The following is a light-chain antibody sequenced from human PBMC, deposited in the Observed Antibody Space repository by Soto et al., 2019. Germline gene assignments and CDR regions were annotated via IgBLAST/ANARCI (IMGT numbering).Light chain of an antibody. CDR1: QDISSY. Sequence: DIQMTQSPSTLSASVGDRVTITCRASQDISSYLAWYQQKPGKAPKLLIDAASTLQSGVPSRFSGSGSGTDFSLTITSLQPEDFATYYCQQLNDYPITFGQGTRLEIK. V-gene: IGKV1-9*01. J-gene: IGKJ5*01. CDR2: AAS. CDR3: QQLNDYPIT.